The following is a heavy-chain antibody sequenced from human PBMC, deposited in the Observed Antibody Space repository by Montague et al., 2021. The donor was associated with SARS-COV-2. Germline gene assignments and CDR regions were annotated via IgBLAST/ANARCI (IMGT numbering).Heavy chain of an antibody. Sequence: SETLSLTCAVSGGSISSHYWSFIRQPPGKGLEWIAYINYSGGTNYNPSLKSRVTISVDTSKNHFSLQLRSVTPADTAVDFRAGATSVRGAVNWFDPWGRGTLVTASS. CDR3: AGATSVRGAVNWFDP. J-gene: IGHJ5*02. D-gene: IGHD3-10*01. CDR1: GGSISSHY. V-gene: IGHV4-59*11. CDR2: INYSGGT.